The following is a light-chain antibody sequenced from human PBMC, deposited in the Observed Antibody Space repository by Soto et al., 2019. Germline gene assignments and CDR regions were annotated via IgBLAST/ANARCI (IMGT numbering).Light chain of an antibody. CDR1: QSVNIY. CDR2: GAS. J-gene: IGKJ1*01. CDR3: QQLNSYSA. V-gene: IGKV3D-15*01. Sequence: EIVMTQSPATLSVSPGERATLSCRASQSVNIYLAWYQQKPGQAPRLLIFGASSRATGIPARFSGSGSGTEFNLTISSLQSEDFATYYCQQLNSYSAFGQGTKVEIK.